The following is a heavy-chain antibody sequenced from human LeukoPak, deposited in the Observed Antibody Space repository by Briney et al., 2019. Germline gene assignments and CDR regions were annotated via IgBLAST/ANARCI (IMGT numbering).Heavy chain of an antibody. D-gene: IGHD3-10*02. CDR3: AELGITMIGGV. J-gene: IGHJ6*04. Sequence: GGSLRLSCAASGFTFSSYSMNWVRQAPGKGLEWVSYISSSSSTIYYADSVKGRFTISRDNAENSLFLQMNSLRAEDTAVYYCAELGITMIGGVWGKGTTVTISS. CDR2: ISSSSSTI. V-gene: IGHV3-48*01. CDR1: GFTFSSYS.